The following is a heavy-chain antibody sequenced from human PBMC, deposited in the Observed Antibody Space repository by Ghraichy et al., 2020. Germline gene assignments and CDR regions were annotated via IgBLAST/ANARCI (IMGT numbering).Heavy chain of an antibody. J-gene: IGHJ3*02. D-gene: IGHD1-26*01. V-gene: IGHV3-23*01. CDR1: GFTFSSYA. Sequence: GGSLRLSCAASGFTFSSYAMSWVRQAPGKGLEWVSAISGSGGSTYYADSVKGRFTISRDNSKNTLYLQMNSLRAEDTAVYYCAKDPPGWELPLDAFDIWGQGTMVTVSS. CDR3: AKDPPGWELPLDAFDI. CDR2: ISGSGGST.